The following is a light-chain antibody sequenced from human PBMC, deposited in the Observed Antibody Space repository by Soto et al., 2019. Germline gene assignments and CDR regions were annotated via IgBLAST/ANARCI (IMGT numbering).Light chain of an antibody. J-gene: IGKJ5*01. CDR3: QHRSHWLIT. Sequence: EIVLTQSPATLSLSPGERATLSCRASQSVTNYLAWYQQKAGQAPRLLIYETIHRATGIPARFSGSGSGTDFTITISSLEPEAFAVYYCQHRSHWLITFGQGKRLAIK. CDR2: ETI. CDR1: QSVTNY. V-gene: IGKV3-11*01.